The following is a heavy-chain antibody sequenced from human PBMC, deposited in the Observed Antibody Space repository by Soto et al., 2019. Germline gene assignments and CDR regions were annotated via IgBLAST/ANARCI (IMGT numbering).Heavy chain of an antibody. CDR1: GGSISSSSYY. V-gene: IGHV4-39*01. CDR3: ARPGGHSGSWYGMDV. CDR2: IYYSGST. J-gene: IGHJ6*02. Sequence: QLQLQESGPGLVKPSETLSLTCTVSGGSISSSSYYWGWIRQPPGKGLEWIGSIYYSGSTYYNPSLTTRVTVSVDPSKNQFSLMLSSVTAADAAVYYCARPGGHSGSWYGMDVWGQGTTVTVSS. D-gene: IGHD6-13*01.